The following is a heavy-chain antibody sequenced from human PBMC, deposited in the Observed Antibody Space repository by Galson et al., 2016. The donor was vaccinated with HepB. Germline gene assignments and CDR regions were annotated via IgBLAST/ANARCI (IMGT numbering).Heavy chain of an antibody. CDR3: AKGKGADYRDQYFYYYGMDV. D-gene: IGHD4-17*01. Sequence: SLRLSCAASGFTFSTYGMHWVRQAPGNGLEWVALLSYDASNKYYADSVKGRFNISRDNSKSTLYLHMNSLRPEDTAMYYCAKGKGADYRDQYFYYYGMDVWGHGTTVTVSS. CDR2: LSYDASNK. J-gene: IGHJ6*01. V-gene: IGHV3-30*18. CDR1: GFTFSTYG.